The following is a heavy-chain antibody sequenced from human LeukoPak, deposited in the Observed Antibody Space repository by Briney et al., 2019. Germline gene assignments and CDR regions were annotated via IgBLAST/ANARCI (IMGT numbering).Heavy chain of an antibody. CDR2: IYTSGST. J-gene: IGHJ6*03. CDR1: GGSISSYY. D-gene: IGHD2-8*01. Sequence: SETLSLTCTVSGGSISSYYWSWIRQPAGKGLEWIGRIYTSGSTNYNPSLKSRVTMSVDTSKNQFSLKLSSVTAADTAVYYCARRGDRFCTSRNCPPHNYFYYMDVWGNGTTVAVSS. CDR3: ARRGDRFCTSRNCPPHNYFYYMDV. V-gene: IGHV4-4*07.